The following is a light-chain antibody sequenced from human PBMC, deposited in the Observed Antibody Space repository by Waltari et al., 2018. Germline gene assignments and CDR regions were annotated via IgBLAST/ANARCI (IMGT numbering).Light chain of an antibody. Sequence: QSVLTQPPSASGTPGQRVTISCSGSSSNIGGNYVYWYQQLPGTAPKLLIYRNDQRPSGGPHRFSGSKSGTSASLAISGLLSEDEADYYGAAWDDSLSGVVFGGGTKLTVL. CDR2: RND. J-gene: IGLJ2*01. V-gene: IGLV1-47*01. CDR1: SSNIGGNY. CDR3: AAWDDSLSGVV.